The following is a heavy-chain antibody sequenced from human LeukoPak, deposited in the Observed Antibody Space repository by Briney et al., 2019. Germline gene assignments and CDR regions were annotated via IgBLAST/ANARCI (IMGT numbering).Heavy chain of an antibody. V-gene: IGHV3-66*01. CDR3: ARDAAYSYGSFDY. Sequence: GGSLRLSCAASGFSVSSNYMSWVRQALGKGLEWVSVIYGGGSTHYADSVKDRFTISRDNSKNTVYLQMNSLRAEDTAVYYCARDAAYSYGSFDYWGQGTVVTVSS. CDR1: GFSVSSNY. J-gene: IGHJ4*02. CDR2: IYGGGST. D-gene: IGHD5-18*01.